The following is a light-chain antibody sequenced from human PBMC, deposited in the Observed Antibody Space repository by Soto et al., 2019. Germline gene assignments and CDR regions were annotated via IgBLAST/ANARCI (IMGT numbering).Light chain of an antibody. J-gene: IGLJ1*01. Sequence: QSALTQPASVSGSPGQSITISCTGTTNDVGGYKYVSWYQQHPGKAPQLMIYEVSNRPSGVSNRFSGSKSGNTASLTISGIQAEDEADYYCSSYTSGNTLVFGTGTKLTVL. CDR1: TNDVGGYKY. CDR3: SSYTSGNTLV. V-gene: IGLV2-14*01. CDR2: EVS.